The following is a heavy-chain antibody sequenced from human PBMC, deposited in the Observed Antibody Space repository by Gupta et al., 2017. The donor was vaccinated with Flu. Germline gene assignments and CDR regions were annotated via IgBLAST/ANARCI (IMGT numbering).Heavy chain of an antibody. D-gene: IGHD3-22*01. CDR3: ARDRPYYDRSGYYGGSAIDI. Sequence: GLEWIGYIYYSGSTNYNPSLKSRVTISIDTSKNQFSLKLTSVTAADTAVYYCARDRPYYDRSGYYGGSAIDIWGQGTMVPVSS. J-gene: IGHJ3*02. CDR2: IYYSGST. V-gene: IGHV4-59*01.